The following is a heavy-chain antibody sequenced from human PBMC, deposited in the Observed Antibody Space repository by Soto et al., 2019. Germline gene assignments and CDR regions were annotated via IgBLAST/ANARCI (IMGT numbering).Heavy chain of an antibody. CDR1: GGAFSGVY. V-gene: IGHV4-34*02. D-gene: IGHD4-17*01. J-gene: IGHJ4*02. CDR2: INHSGST. CDR3: ARQAAGDYDEYYVDY. Sequence: QVQLQQWGAGLLKPSETLSLTCAVYGGAFSGVYWTWIRQPAGKGLEDIGEINHSGSTSYNPSLKSRVTMSVDTSKNQFSLKLSSLTAADTAVYYCARQAAGDYDEYYVDYWGQGILVSVSS.